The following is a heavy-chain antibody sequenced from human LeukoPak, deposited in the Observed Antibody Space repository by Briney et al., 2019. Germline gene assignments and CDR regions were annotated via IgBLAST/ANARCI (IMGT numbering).Heavy chain of an antibody. Sequence: PGGSLRLSCVASGFTFSKYGMHWVRQAPGKGLQWLAIIWYDGHNNYYADSVKGRFTISRDNSKSTLFLEMNDLKAEDTAVYYCAREWGLIAVAGGPGYWGQGTLVTVSS. V-gene: IGHV3-33*01. D-gene: IGHD2-21*01. CDR2: IWYDGHNN. J-gene: IGHJ4*02. CDR3: AREWGLIAVAGGPGY. CDR1: GFTFSKYG.